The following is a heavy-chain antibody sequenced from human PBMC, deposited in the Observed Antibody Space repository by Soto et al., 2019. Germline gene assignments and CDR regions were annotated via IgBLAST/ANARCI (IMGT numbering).Heavy chain of an antibody. CDR2: IYKSATT. J-gene: IGHJ5*01. CDR1: GDSISNLDYS. CDR3: ARGRYCLTGRCFPNWFDS. Sequence: SETLSLTCSVSGDSISNLDYSWAWIRQPPGQALEYIGYIYKSATTYYNPSFESRVAISVDTSKSQFSLNVTSVTAADTAVYFCARGRYCLTGRCFPNWFDSWGQGALVTSPQ. D-gene: IGHD7-27*01. V-gene: IGHV4-30-4*01.